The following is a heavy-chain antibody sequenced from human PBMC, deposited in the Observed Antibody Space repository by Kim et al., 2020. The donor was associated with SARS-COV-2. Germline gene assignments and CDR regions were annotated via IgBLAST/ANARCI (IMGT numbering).Heavy chain of an antibody. V-gene: IGHV3-33*01. CDR3: ARVEGSGSYYNNWIGY. D-gene: IGHD3-10*01. J-gene: IGHJ5*01. CDR2: IWYDGSNK. CDR1: GFTFSSYG. Sequence: GGSLRLSCAASGFTFSSYGMHWVRQAPGKGLEWVAVIWYDGSNKYYADSVKGRFTISRDNSKNTLYLQMNSLRAEDTAVYYCARVEGSGSYYNNWIGYWGQGTLVTVSS.